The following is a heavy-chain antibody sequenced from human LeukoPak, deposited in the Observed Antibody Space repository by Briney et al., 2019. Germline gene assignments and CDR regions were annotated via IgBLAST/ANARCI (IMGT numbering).Heavy chain of an antibody. CDR2: IYYSGST. J-gene: IGHJ1*01. Sequence: SETLSLTCTVSGGSISSYYWSWIRQPPGKGLEWIGYIYYSGSTNYKPSLKSRVTISVDTSKNQFSLKLSSVTAEDTAVYYCAKAAAGLWSAVQHWGQGTLVTVSS. CDR3: AKAAAGLWSAVQH. CDR1: GGSISSYY. D-gene: IGHD6-13*01. V-gene: IGHV4-59*01.